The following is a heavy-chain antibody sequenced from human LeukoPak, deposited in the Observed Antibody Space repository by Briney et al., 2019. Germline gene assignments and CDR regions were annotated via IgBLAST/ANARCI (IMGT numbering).Heavy chain of an antibody. D-gene: IGHD3-22*01. CDR3: ARAPDYYDSSGYFDYFDY. Sequence: SVKVSCTSSGGTFSSYAISWVRQPPGQGLETMGGIIPIFGTANYAQKFQGRVPITADESTSTAYMELSSLRAEDTAVYYCARAPDYYDSSGYFDYFDYWGQGTLVTVSS. J-gene: IGHJ4*02. CDR2: IIPIFGTA. CDR1: GGTFSSYA. V-gene: IGHV1-69*01.